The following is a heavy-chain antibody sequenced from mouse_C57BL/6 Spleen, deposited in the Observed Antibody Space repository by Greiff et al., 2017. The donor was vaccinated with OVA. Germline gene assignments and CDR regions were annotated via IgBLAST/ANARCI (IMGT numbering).Heavy chain of an antibody. CDR3: ARKGDYGSSYVDAMDY. V-gene: IGHV1-7*01. D-gene: IGHD1-1*01. Sequence: QVQLQQSGAGLAKPGASVKLSCKASGYTFTSYSMHWVNQRPGQGLEWIGYINPNSGYPTTNQKYKDKATFTADKSSGTSYMQLSSQTYEHTTVYYCARKGDYGSSYVDAMDYWGQGASVTVSS. CDR1: GYTFTSYS. CDR2: INPNSGYP. J-gene: IGHJ4*01.